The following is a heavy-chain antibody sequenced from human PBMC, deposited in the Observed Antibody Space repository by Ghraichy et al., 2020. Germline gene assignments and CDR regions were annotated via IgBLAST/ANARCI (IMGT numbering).Heavy chain of an antibody. CDR3: ARFLLGKDAFDI. D-gene: IGHD3-3*01. V-gene: IGHV1-18*01. Sequence: ASVKVSCKASGYTFSNYGISWVRQAPGQGLDWVGWINVYNGKTNYAQKLQGRVTLTTDTSTSTAYMELRSLRSDDTAVFYCARFLLGKDAFDIWGQGTMVTVSS. CDR2: INVYNGKT. J-gene: IGHJ3*02. CDR1: GYTFSNYG.